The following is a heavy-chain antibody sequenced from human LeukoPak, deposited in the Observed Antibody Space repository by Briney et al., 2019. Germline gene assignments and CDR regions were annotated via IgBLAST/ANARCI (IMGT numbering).Heavy chain of an antibody. CDR3: ARQGSLGYCSGGSCSRSDY. D-gene: IGHD2-15*01. Sequence: GESLKISCKGSGYSFTSYWISWVRQMPGKGLEWMGRIDPSDSYTNYSPAFQGHVTISADKSISTAYLQWSSLKAPDTAMYYCARQGSLGYCSGGSCSRSDYWGQGTLVTVSS. CDR1: GYSFTSYW. J-gene: IGHJ4*02. CDR2: IDPSDSYT. V-gene: IGHV5-10-1*01.